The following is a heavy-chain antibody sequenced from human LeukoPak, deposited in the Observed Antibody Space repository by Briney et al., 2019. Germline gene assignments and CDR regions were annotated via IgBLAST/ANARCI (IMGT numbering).Heavy chain of an antibody. CDR1: GYTSTSYG. D-gene: IGHD2-15*01. J-gene: IGHJ3*02. V-gene: IGHV1-18*01. CDR3: ARVPTTCSGGSCYPHDAFDI. CDR2: ISAYNGNT. Sequence: ASVKVSCKASGYTSTSYGISWVRQAPGQGLEWMGGISAYNGNTNYAQKLQGRVTMTTDTSTSTAYMELRSLRSDDTAVYYCARVPTTCSGGSCYPHDAFDIWGQGTMVTVSS.